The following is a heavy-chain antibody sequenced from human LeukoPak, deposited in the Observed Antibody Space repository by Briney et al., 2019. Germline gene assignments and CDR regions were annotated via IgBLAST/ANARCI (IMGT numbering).Heavy chain of an antibody. D-gene: IGHD6-13*01. V-gene: IGHV3-30*02. CDR3: VKKTASGSDDY. CDR1: GFTFSSYG. J-gene: IGHJ4*02. CDR2: IWYDGNNK. Sequence: GGPLRLSCAACGFTFSSYGMHWVRQTPGKGLEGVAFIWYDGNNKYYADSVKGRFTISRDNSKNTMYLQMNSLRAEDTAVYYCVKKTASGSDDYWGMGTLVTVSS.